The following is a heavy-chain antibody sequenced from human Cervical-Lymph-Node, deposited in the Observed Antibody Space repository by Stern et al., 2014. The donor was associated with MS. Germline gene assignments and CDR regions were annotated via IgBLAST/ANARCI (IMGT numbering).Heavy chain of an antibody. V-gene: IGHV3-11*01. CDR1: GFSFRNYY. CDR3: VRADGSTDDY. Sequence: VQLVESGGGLVKPGGSLRLSCAASGFSFRNYYMSWIRQAPGKGLEWGSYISSSGAHIDYADYVQGRFTISSATAKNSMYMQMNSLRADYTAIYYGVRADGSTDDYWGQGTLVTVSS. J-gene: IGHJ4*02. D-gene: IGHD3-10*01. CDR2: ISSSGAHI.